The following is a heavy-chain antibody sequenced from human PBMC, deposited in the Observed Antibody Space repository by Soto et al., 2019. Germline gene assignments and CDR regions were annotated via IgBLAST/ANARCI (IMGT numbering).Heavy chain of an antibody. CDR2: VKSKTHGGIT. J-gene: IGHJ4*01. CDR1: GFTFSNAW. D-gene: IGHD4-4*01. CDR3: TTDSYITVTPVRLDY. Sequence: EVQLVESGGGLVKPGGSLTLSCAASGFTFSNAWINWVRQAPGKGLESVGRVKSKTHGGITDFAASVKGRFAISRDDSISMAFMRMNSLKIEDTAVYYCTTDSYITVTPVRLDYWGHGTLVTVSS. V-gene: IGHV3-15*07.